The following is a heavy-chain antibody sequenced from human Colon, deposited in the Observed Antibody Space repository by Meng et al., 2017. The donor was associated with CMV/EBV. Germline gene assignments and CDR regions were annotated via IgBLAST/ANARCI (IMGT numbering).Heavy chain of an antibody. V-gene: IGHV1-18*01. Sequence: ASVKVSCKASGYNFVDYGLSWVRQAPGQGLEWMGWISAYNGNTNYAQKLQGRVTMTTDTSTSTAYMELRSLRSDDTAVYYCARFVVVPAAIPNYGMDVWGQGTTVTVSS. CDR1: GYNFVDYG. D-gene: IGHD2-2*02. J-gene: IGHJ6*02. CDR3: ARFVVVPAAIPNYGMDV. CDR2: ISAYNGNT.